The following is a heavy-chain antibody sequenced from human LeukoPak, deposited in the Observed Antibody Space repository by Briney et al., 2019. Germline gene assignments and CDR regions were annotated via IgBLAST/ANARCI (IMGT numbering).Heavy chain of an antibody. CDR2: INPNSGGT. V-gene: IGHV1-2*06. J-gene: IGHJ4*02. CDR3: ARVAIYYYDSSTTGRLEDY. D-gene: IGHD3-22*01. Sequence: GASVKVSCKASGYTFTGYYMHWVRQAPGQGLEWMGRINPNSGGTNYAQKFQGRVNMTRDTAISTAYMELSRLRSDDTAVYYCARVAIYYYDSSTTGRLEDYWGQGTLVTVSS. CDR1: GYTFTGYY.